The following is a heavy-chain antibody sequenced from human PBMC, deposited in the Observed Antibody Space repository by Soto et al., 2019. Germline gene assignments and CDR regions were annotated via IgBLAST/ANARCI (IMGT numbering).Heavy chain of an antibody. Sequence: QVQLVQSGAEVKKPGASVKVSCKASGYTFTGYYMHWVRQAPGQGLEWMGWINPNSGGTNYAQKFQGRVTMTRDTSISTAYMELSRLRSDDTAVYYCARGLPVNRLKLVEMATIPYYFDYWGQGTLVTVSS. J-gene: IGHJ4*02. CDR2: INPNSGGT. CDR1: GYTFTGYY. CDR3: ARGLPVNRLKLVEMATIPYYFDY. V-gene: IGHV1-2*02. D-gene: IGHD5-12*01.